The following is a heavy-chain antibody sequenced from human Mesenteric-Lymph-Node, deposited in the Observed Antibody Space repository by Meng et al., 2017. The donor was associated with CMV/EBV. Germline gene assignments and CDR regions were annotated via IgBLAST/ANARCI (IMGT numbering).Heavy chain of an antibody. D-gene: IGHD6-6*01. J-gene: IGHJ4*02. CDR2: ISESGGST. CDR1: GFTFSSYA. CDR3: AREGMSSSSRSSPVY. Sequence: GGSLRLSCAASGFTFSSYAMSWVRQAPGKGLEWVSTISESGGSTYYADSVKGRFAISRDNSKNMLYLQMNSLRAEDTAVYYCAREGMSSSSRSSPVYWGQGTLVTVSS. V-gene: IGHV3-23*01.